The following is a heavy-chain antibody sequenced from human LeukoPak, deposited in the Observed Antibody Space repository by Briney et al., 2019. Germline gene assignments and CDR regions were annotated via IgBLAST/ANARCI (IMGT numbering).Heavy chain of an antibody. CDR3: ARAAIGYCSGGNCYPEDFQD. CDR1: GASISSGAYA. CDR2: THRSGRT. V-gene: IGHV4-30-2*01. J-gene: IGHJ1*01. Sequence: PSQTLSLTCVVSGASISSGAYAWSWIRQPPGKGLEWIGYTHRSGRTYYNPSLKSRVSISVDGSNNQLSLRLTSVTAADTAVYYCARAAIGYCSGGNCYPEDFQDWGQGPLVTV. D-gene: IGHD2-15*01.